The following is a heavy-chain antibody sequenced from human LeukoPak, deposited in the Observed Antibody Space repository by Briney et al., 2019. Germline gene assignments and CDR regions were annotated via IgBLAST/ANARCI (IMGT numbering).Heavy chain of an antibody. Sequence: GGSLRLSCAASGFTFSSYGMHWVRQAPGKGLEWVAVIWYDGSNKYYADSVKGRFTISRDNSKNTLYPQMNSLRAEDTAVYYCAREREAGFGLDVWGQGTTVTVSS. V-gene: IGHV3-33*01. CDR3: AREREAGFGLDV. CDR1: GFTFSSYG. D-gene: IGHD6-13*01. J-gene: IGHJ6*02. CDR2: IWYDGSNK.